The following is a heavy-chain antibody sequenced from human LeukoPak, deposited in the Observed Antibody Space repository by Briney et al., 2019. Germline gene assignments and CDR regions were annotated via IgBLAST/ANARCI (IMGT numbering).Heavy chain of an antibody. J-gene: IGHJ5*02. D-gene: IGHD3-10*01. CDR2: IHYSGVT. Sequence: PSETLSLTCTVSGGSISGYYWGWIRQPPGMALEWVGSIHYSGVTYYNPSLKSRVTISVDTSKNHFSLKLSSVTAADTAVYYCARQIDGERKLHWFDPWGQGTLVTVSS. CDR3: ARQIDGERKLHWFDP. V-gene: IGHV4-39*02. CDR1: GGSISGYY.